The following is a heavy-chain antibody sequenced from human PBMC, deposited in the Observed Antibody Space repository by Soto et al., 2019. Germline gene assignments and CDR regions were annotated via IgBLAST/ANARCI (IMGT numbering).Heavy chain of an antibody. CDR1: GFTVSSNY. D-gene: IGHD2-21*02. CDR3: ARDLIANCGGDCHYYYYGMDV. CDR2: IYSGGST. V-gene: IGHV3-53*01. Sequence: GGSLRLSCAASGFTVSSNYMSWVRQAPGKGLEWVSVIYSGGSTYYADSVKGRFTISRDNSKNTLYLQMNSLRAEDTAVYYCARDLIANCGGDCHYYYYGMDVWGQGTTVTVSS. J-gene: IGHJ6*02.